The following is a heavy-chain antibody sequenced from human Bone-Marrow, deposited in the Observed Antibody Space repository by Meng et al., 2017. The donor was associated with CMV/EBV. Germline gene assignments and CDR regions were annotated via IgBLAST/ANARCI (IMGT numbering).Heavy chain of an antibody. V-gene: IGHV1-18*01. CDR1: GYTFTSYG. CDR3: ARVAYSTLDY. Sequence: QGPLVQSGAEVKEPWASVKGSCKASGYTFTSYGISWVRQAPGQGLEWMGWISAYNGNTNDAQKLQGRVTMTTDTSTSTAYMELRSLRSDDTAVYYCARVAYSTLDYWGQGTLVTVSS. J-gene: IGHJ4*02. CDR2: ISAYNGNT. D-gene: IGHD4-11*01.